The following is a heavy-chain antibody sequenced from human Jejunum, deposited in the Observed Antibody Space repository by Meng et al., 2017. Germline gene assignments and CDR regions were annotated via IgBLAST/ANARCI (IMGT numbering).Heavy chain of an antibody. J-gene: IGHJ4*02. CDR2: IYTSGST. D-gene: IGHD3-10*01. CDR3: TRGIHYDSGNHAY. Sequence: LRLSCTVSGGSISSGSYYWNWVRQSAGKGLEWIGRIYTSGSTNYSPSLRSRVTISVDTSKNQFSLTLSSVTAADTAMNYCTRGIHYDSGNHAYWGQG. CDR1: GGSISSGSYY. V-gene: IGHV4-61*02.